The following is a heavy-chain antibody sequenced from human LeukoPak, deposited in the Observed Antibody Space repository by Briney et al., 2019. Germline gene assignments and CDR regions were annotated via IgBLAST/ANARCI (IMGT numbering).Heavy chain of an antibody. D-gene: IGHD3-3*01. J-gene: IGHJ4*02. CDR1: GGTFSSYA. CDR2: IIPIFGTA. Sequence: VASLKLSCKASGGTFSSYAISWVRQAPGHGLEWMGGIIPIFGTANYAQKFQGRVTITTDESTRTADMELSSLRSDDTAVYYCARGVFGVDPFDYWGQGTLVSVSS. CDR3: ARGVFGVDPFDY. V-gene: IGHV1-69*05.